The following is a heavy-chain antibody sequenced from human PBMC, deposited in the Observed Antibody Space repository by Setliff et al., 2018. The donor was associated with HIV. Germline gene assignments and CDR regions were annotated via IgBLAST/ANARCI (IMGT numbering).Heavy chain of an antibody. Sequence: SVKVSCKASGCTLSSYAISWVRQAPGQGLEWMGGIIPIFGTANYAQKFQGRVTITTDESTSTAYMELNSLKTEDTAVYYCATAGEYYEDSGYFFDYWGQGALVTVSS. D-gene: IGHD3-22*01. V-gene: IGHV1-69*05. J-gene: IGHJ4*02. CDR1: GCTLSSYA. CDR3: ATAGEYYEDSGYFFDY. CDR2: IIPIFGTA.